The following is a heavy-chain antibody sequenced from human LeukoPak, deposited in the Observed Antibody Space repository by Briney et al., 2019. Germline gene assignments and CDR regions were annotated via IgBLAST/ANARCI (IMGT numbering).Heavy chain of an antibody. CDR1: GFTFSTFA. Sequence: PGGSLRLSCAASGFTFSTFAMTWVRQAPGKGLEWVSTINNNDGSTYYADSVKGRFTISRDTSKNTLYLQMSSLRAEDTAVYYCAKPLRTDFWSGFYSGFDPWGQGTVVTVSP. V-gene: IGHV3-23*01. J-gene: IGHJ5*02. CDR3: AKPLRTDFWSGFYSGFDP. CDR2: INNNDGST. D-gene: IGHD3-3*01.